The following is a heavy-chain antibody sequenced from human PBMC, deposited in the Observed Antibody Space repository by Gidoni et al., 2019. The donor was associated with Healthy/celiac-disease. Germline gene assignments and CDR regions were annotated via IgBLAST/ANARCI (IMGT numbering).Heavy chain of an antibody. V-gene: IGHV3-23*01. CDR2: ISGSGGST. Sequence: EGQLLESGGGLVQPGGSLRLAWAASGFTFSSYAMSWVRQAPGKGLECVSAISGSGGSTYYADSVKGRFTISRDNSKNTLYLQMNSLRAEDTAVYYCAKDPSSSSMMASSGRDYWGQGTLVTVSS. J-gene: IGHJ4*02. CDR3: AKDPSSSSMMASSGRDY. D-gene: IGHD3-22*01. CDR1: GFTFSSYA.